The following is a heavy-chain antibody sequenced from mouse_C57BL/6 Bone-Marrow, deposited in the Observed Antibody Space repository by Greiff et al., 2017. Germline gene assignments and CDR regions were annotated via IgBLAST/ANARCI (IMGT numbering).Heavy chain of an antibody. CDR2: IYPGDGDT. J-gene: IGHJ2*01. CDR1: GYAFSSYW. Sequence: VQLQQSGAELVKPGASVKISCTASGYAFSSYWMNWVKQRPGKGLEWIGQIYPGDGDTNYNGKFKGKATLTADKSSSTAYMQLSSLTSEDSAVYFCARGATVVASGYFDYWGQGTTLTVSS. D-gene: IGHD1-1*01. CDR3: ARGATVVASGYFDY. V-gene: IGHV1-80*01.